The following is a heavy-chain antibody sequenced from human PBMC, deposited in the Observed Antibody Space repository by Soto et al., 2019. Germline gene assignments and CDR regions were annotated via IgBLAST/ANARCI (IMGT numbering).Heavy chain of an antibody. V-gene: IGHV4-39*01. CDR2: IYYSGST. CDR3: ARQGTYSGYPPQYYFDY. CDR1: GGSISSSSYY. D-gene: IGHD5-12*01. Sequence: QLQLQESGPGLVKPSETLSLTCTVSGGSISSSSYYWGWIRQPPGKGLEWIGSIYYSGSTYYNPSLKSRVTISVDTSKNQFSLKLSSVTAADTAVYYCARQGTYSGYPPQYYFDYWGQGTLVTVSS. J-gene: IGHJ4*02.